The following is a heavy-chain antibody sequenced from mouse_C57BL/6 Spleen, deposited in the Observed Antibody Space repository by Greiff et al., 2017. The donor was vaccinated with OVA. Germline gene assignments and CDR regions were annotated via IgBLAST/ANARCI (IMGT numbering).Heavy chain of an antibody. Sequence: EVNLVESGGGLVKPGGSLKLSCAASGFTFSDYGMHWVRQAPEKGLEWVAYISSGSSTIYYADTVKGRFTISRDNAKNTLFLQMTSLRSEDTAMYYCARSGYAWFAYWGQGTLVTVSA. J-gene: IGHJ3*01. CDR2: ISSGSSTI. CDR1: GFTFSDYG. CDR3: ARSGYAWFAY. V-gene: IGHV5-17*01. D-gene: IGHD2-2*01.